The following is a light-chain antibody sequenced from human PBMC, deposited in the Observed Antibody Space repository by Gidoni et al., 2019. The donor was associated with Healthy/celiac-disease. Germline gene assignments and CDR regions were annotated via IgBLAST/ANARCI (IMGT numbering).Light chain of an antibody. J-gene: IGKJ1*01. CDR3: QQYNNWPPWT. CDR1: QSVSSN. Sequence: DIVMTQSPATLSVSPGESATLSCRASQSVSSNLAWYQQKPGQAPRLLIYGASTRATGIPASFSGSGSGTEFTLTISSLQSEDFAVYYCQQYNNWPPWTFGQGTKVEIK. V-gene: IGKV3-15*01. CDR2: GAS.